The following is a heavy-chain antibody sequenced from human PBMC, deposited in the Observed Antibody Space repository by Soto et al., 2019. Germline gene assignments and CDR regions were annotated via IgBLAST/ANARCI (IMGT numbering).Heavy chain of an antibody. CDR2: IYYSGST. V-gene: IGHV4-61*01. D-gene: IGHD3-22*01. J-gene: IGHJ4*02. Sequence: SETLSLTCTVSGGSVSSGSYYWSWIRQPPGKGLEWIGYIYYSGSTNYNPSLKSRVTISVDTSKNQFSLKLSSVTAADTAVYYCARRQPDYYDSSGYDLGIDYCGQRTLVTVSS. CDR3: ARRQPDYYDSSGYDLGIDY. CDR1: GGSVSSGSYY.